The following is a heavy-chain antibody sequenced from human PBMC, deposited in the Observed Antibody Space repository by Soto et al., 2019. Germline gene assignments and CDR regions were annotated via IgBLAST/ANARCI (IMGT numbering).Heavy chain of an antibody. CDR3: ARGLSVTLFDY. Sequence: WTWIHQYPGKGLEWIGYIYYSGSTFYNPSIKSRVSISVDTSKNQFSLNLSSVTAADTAVYYCARGLSVTLFDYWGQGTLVTVSS. J-gene: IGHJ4*02. V-gene: IGHV4-31*02. D-gene: IGHD4-17*01. CDR2: IYYSGST.